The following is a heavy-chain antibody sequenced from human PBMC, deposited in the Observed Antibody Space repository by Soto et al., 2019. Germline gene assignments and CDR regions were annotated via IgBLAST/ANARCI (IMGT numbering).Heavy chain of an antibody. Sequence: SETLSLTCAVSGGSISSSNWWSWVRQPPGKGLEWIGEIYHSGSTNYNPSLKSRVTISADKSKNQFPLQLSPVTPADTPVYYGSRQGGSRPWFDPWGQGTLVTVSP. CDR3: SRQGGSRPWFDP. CDR1: GGSISSSNW. D-gene: IGHD2-15*01. V-gene: IGHV4-4*02. CDR2: IYHSGST. J-gene: IGHJ5*02.